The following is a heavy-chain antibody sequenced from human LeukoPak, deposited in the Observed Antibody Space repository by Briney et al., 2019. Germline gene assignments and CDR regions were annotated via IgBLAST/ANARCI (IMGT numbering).Heavy chain of an antibody. V-gene: IGHV3-9*01. J-gene: IGHJ4*02. CDR1: GFTFDDYA. CDR2: ISWNSGSI. Sequence: GRSLRLSCAASGFTFDDYAMHWVRQAPGQGLEWGSGISWNSGSIGYADSVKGRFTISRDNAKNSLYLQMNSLRAEDTALYYCAKDFGSGYYHAFDYWGQGTLVTVSS. CDR3: AKDFGSGYYHAFDY. D-gene: IGHD3-22*01.